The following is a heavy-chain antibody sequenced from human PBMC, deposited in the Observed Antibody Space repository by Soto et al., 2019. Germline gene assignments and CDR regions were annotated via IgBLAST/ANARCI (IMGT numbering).Heavy chain of an antibody. CDR3: AREPYSSSSLCPFDY. D-gene: IGHD6-6*01. J-gene: IGHJ4*02. CDR1: GYTFTSYG. CDR2: ISAYNGNT. Sequence: ASVKVSCKASGYTFTSYGISWVRQAPGQGLEWMGWISAYNGNTNYAQKLQGRVTMTTDTSTSTAYMELRSLRSDDTAVYYCAREPYSSSSLCPFDYWGQGTLVPVPS. V-gene: IGHV1-18*01.